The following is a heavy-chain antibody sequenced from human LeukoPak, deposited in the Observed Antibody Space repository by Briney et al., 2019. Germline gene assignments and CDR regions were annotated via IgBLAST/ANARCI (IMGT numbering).Heavy chain of an antibody. D-gene: IGHD4-17*01. Sequence: ASVKVSCKASGYTFTGYYMHWVRQAPGQGLEWVGWINPNSGGTNYAQKFQGRVTMTRDTSISTAYMELSSLRSDDTAVYYCARSTVASYYFDYWGQGTLVTVSS. V-gene: IGHV1-2*02. CDR1: GYTFTGYY. CDR2: INPNSGGT. J-gene: IGHJ4*02. CDR3: ARSTVASYYFDY.